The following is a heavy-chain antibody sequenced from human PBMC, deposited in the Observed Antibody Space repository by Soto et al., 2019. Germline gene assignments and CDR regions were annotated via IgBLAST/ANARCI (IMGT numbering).Heavy chain of an antibody. CDR3: ARDRRSRYAKAVGMDV. Sequence: ASVKVSCKASGGTFSIYSISWVRQAPGQGLEWMGGIIPIFGTANYAQKFQGRVTITADESTSTAYMELSSLRSEDTAVYYCARDRRSRYAKAVGMDVWGQGTTVTVSS. J-gene: IGHJ6*02. CDR2: IIPIFGTA. CDR1: GGTFSIYS. D-gene: IGHD5-12*01. V-gene: IGHV1-69*13.